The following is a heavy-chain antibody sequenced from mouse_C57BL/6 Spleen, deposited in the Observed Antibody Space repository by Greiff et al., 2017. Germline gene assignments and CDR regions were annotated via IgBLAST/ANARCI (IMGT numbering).Heavy chain of an antibody. Sequence: VQLQQSGAELVRPGASVTLSCKASGYTFTDYEMHWVKQTPVHGLEWIGAIDPETGGTAYNQKFKGKAILTADKASSTAYMELRSLTTEDAAVYYCTRSAYYRIFAYWGQGTLVTVSA. CDR2: IDPETGGT. CDR3: TRSAYYRIFAY. J-gene: IGHJ3*01. D-gene: IGHD2-14*01. V-gene: IGHV1-15*01. CDR1: GYTFTDYE.